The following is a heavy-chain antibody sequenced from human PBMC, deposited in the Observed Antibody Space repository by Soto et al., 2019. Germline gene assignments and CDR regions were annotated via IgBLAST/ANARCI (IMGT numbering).Heavy chain of an antibody. CDR1: GYTFSGYA. CDR2: ISAYNGNT. J-gene: IGHJ4*02. D-gene: IGHD4-17*01. Sequence: QVQLVQSGAEVKKPGASVKVSCKASGYTFSGYAMGWVRQAPGQGLEWMGWISAYNGNTGYAQKFQGRVTMTTDTSPSTAYMELRSLTSDDTAVYCCARPFGDYGDYAWSLRYWGQGTLVTVSS. CDR3: ARPFGDYGDYAWSLRY. V-gene: IGHV1-18*01.